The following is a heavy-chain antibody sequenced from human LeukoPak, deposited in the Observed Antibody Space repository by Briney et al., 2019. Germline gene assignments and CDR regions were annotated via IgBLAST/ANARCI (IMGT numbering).Heavy chain of an antibody. CDR3: AKDPVVPAAIRGPWFDP. Sequence: GGSLRLSCAASGFTFSSYAMSWVRQAPGKGLEWVSAISGSGGSTYYADSVKGRFTISRDNSKSTLYLQMNSLRAEDTAVYYCAKDPVVPAAIRGPWFDPWGQGTLVTVSS. CDR2: ISGSGGST. D-gene: IGHD2-2*02. CDR1: GFTFSSYA. J-gene: IGHJ5*02. V-gene: IGHV3-23*01.